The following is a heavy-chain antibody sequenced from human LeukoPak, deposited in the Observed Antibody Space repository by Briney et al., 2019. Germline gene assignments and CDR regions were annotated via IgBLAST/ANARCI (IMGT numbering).Heavy chain of an antibody. V-gene: IGHV4-4*09. Sequence: SETLSLTCTVSGGSISTYYWSWIRRPPGKGLEWIAYIHASGPTNYNPSIKSRITISVDTSKNQFSLKLSSVTAADTAVYYCARHDAGIAARPFDNWGQGTLVTVSS. J-gene: IGHJ4*02. D-gene: IGHD6-6*01. CDR1: GGSISTYY. CDR3: ARHDAGIAARPFDN. CDR2: IHASGPT.